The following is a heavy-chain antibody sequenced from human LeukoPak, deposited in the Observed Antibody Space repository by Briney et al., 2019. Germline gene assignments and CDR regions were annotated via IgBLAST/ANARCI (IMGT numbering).Heavy chain of an antibody. CDR3: ARGHRDGPYDY. CDR2: IYYSGST. J-gene: IGHJ4*02. D-gene: IGHD5-24*01. Sequence: PSETLSLTCTVSGGSINSYYWSWIRQPPGKGLEWIGYIYYSGSTNYNPSLKSRVTISVDTSKNQFSLKLSSVTAADTAVYYCARGHRDGPYDYWGQGTLVTVSS. CDR1: GGSINSYY. V-gene: IGHV4-59*01.